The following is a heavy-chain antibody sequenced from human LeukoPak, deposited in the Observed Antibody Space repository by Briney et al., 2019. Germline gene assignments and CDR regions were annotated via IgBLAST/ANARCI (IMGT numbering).Heavy chain of an antibody. Sequence: GGSLRLSFAASGFTFSNYWMSWVRQAPGKGLEWVANIKEYGREKYYVDSVKGRFTISRDNTKSSLYLEMNSLRVEDTAVYYCARPAYSSTWYYFEYWGQGTLVTVSS. CDR3: ARPAYSSTWYYFEY. CDR1: GFTFSNYW. CDR2: IKEYGREK. D-gene: IGHD6-13*01. V-gene: IGHV3-7*01. J-gene: IGHJ4*02.